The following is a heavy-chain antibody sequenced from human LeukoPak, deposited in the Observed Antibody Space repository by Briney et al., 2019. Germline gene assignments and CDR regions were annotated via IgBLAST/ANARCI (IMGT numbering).Heavy chain of an antibody. CDR3: AKGGYYDSSGYYTPFDP. J-gene: IGHJ5*02. Sequence: GGSLRLSCAASGFTFSSYAMSWVRQAPGKGLEWVSAIGGSGGSTYYADSVKGRFTISRDNSKNTLYLQMNSLRAEDTAVYYCAKGGYYDSSGYYTPFDPWGQGTLVTVSS. V-gene: IGHV3-23*01. CDR2: IGGSGGST. D-gene: IGHD3-22*01. CDR1: GFTFSSYA.